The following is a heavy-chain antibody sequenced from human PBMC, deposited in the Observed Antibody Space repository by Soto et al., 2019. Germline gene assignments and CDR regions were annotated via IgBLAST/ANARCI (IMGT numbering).Heavy chain of an antibody. CDR2: IYPSVSS. J-gene: IGHJ4*02. D-gene: IGHD1-1*01. CDR3: AREKVGTTFFDN. Sequence: KPSETLSLACIVSGFAISRGYYWGWVRQPPGKGLEWIGSIYPSVSSYHNPSLATRLRLSIDTSKNQFTLNLTSVTAADTALYFCAREKVGTTFFDNWGQGIQVTVSS. CDR1: GFAISRGYY. V-gene: IGHV4-38-2*02.